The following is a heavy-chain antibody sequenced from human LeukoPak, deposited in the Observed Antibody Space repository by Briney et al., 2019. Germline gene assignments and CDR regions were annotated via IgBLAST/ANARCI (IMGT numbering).Heavy chain of an antibody. V-gene: IGHV1-18*01. CDR1: GHTFTSYG. CDR3: ARDLVKLERTNTFDY. D-gene: IGHD1-1*01. J-gene: IGHJ4*02. Sequence: ASVKVSCKASGHTFTSYGISWVRQAPGQGLEWMGWISAYNGNTNYAQKLQGRVTMTTDTSTSTAYMELRSLRSDDTAVYYCARDLVKLERTNTFDYWGQGTLVTVSS. CDR2: ISAYNGNT.